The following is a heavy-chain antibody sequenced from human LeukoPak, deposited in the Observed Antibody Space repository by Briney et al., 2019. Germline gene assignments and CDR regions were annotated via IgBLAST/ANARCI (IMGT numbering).Heavy chain of an antibody. CDR3: ARDQYDSVWGSHRPYFDY. CDR1: GYTFSSYG. V-gene: IGHV1-18*01. CDR2: ISVHNGNP. D-gene: IGHD3-16*02. Sequence: ASVKVSCKASGYTFSSYGISWVRQAPGPGLEWMGWISVHNGNPEYAQKFQGRVIMTTDTFTSTAYMELRSLRSDDTAVYYCARDQYDSVWGSHRPYFDYWGQGTLVTVSS. J-gene: IGHJ4*02.